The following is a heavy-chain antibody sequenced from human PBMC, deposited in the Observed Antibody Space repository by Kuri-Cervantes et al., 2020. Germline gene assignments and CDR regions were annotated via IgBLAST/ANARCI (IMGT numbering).Heavy chain of an antibody. CDR3: AKFGAGEARADSSGSPDAWP. V-gene: IGHV3-23*01. J-gene: IGHJ5*02. CDR1: GFTFSSYA. Sequence: GGSLRLSCAASGFTFSSYAMSWVRQAPGKGLEWVSAISGSGGSTYYADSVKGRFTISRDNSKNTLYLQMNSLRAEDTAVYYCAKFGAGEARADSSGSPDAWPWGQGTLVTVSS. CDR2: ISGSGGST. D-gene: IGHD3-22*01.